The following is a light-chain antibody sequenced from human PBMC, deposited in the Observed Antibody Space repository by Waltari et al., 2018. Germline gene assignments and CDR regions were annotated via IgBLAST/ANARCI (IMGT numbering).Light chain of an antibody. V-gene: IGKV4-1*01. CDR1: QRVLFSSSNKNY. CDR2: WSS. Sequence: DIVMTQSPDSLAVSLGERATINCKYSQRVLFSSSNKNYLAWYQQKPGQPPKLLIYWSSTRESGVPDRFSGSGSGRDFTLTISSLQAEDVAVYYCQQYYSGRTFGQGTKVEIK. CDR3: QQYYSGRT. J-gene: IGKJ1*01.